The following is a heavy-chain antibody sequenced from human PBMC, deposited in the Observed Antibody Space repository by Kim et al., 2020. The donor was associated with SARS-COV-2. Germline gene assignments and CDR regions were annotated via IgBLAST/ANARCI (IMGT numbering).Heavy chain of an antibody. D-gene: IGHD2-2*01. Sequence: GGSLRLSCAASGFTFSSYAMHWVRQAPGKGLEWVAVISYDGSNKYYADSVKGRFTISRDNSKNTLYLQMNSLRAEDTAVYYCARGKIVVVPAAILYWGQG. CDR3: ARGKIVVVPAAILY. V-gene: IGHV3-30*04. CDR2: ISYDGSNK. CDR1: GFTFSSYA. J-gene: IGHJ4*02.